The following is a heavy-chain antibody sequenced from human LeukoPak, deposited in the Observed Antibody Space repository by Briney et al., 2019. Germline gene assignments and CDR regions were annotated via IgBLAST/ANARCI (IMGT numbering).Heavy chain of an antibody. CDR2: INPNSGGT. Sequence: GASVKVSCKASGYTFTSYDINWVRQATGQGLEWMGWINPNSGGTNYAQKLQGRVTMTRDTSISTAYMELSRLRSDDTAVYYCAREAQYSSGSHWFDPWGQGTLVTVSS. V-gene: IGHV1-2*02. J-gene: IGHJ5*02. D-gene: IGHD6-25*01. CDR1: GYTFTSYD. CDR3: AREAQYSSGSHWFDP.